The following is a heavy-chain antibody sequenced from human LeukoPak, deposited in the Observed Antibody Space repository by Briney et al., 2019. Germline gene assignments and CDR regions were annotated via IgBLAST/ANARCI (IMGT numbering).Heavy chain of an antibody. J-gene: IGHJ4*02. CDR1: GFTFSNYA. V-gene: IGHV3-23*01. D-gene: IGHD3-3*01. Sequence: GGSLRLSCAASGFTFSNYAMSWVRQAPGKGLEWVSIISDSGGSTHYADSVRGRFTISRDNSKNTLYLQMNSLRAEDTAVYYCAKASDFWSGYYSPAHNFDYWGQGTLVTVSS. CDR3: AKASDFWSGYYSPAHNFDY. CDR2: ISDSGGST.